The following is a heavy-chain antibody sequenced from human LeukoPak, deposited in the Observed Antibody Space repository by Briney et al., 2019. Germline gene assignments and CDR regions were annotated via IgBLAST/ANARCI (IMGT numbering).Heavy chain of an antibody. CDR3: TTGYGSNWYG. D-gene: IGHD6-13*01. CDR2: ITGSGGST. Sequence: GGSLRLSCAASGFTFSSYAMSWVRQAPGKGLEWVSGITGSGGSTYYADSVKGRFTISRDNSKNTVYLQMNSLKIEDTAVYYCTTGYGSNWYGWGQGTLVTVSS. CDR1: GFTFSSYA. V-gene: IGHV3-23*01. J-gene: IGHJ4*02.